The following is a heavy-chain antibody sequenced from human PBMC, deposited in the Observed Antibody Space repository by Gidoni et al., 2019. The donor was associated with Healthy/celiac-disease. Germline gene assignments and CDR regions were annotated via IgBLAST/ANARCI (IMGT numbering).Heavy chain of an antibody. CDR3: AKSPYDCSGGSCHPNLLDI. V-gene: IGHV3-9*01. CDR1: GFTFDDYA. Sequence: EVQLVESGGGLVQPGRSLRLSCAASGFTFDDYAMHWVRQAPGKGLEWVSGISWNSGSIGYADSVKGRFTISRDNAKNSLYLQMNSLRAEDTALYYCAKSPYDCSGGSCHPNLLDIWGQGTMVTVSS. CDR2: ISWNSGSI. J-gene: IGHJ3*02. D-gene: IGHD2-15*01.